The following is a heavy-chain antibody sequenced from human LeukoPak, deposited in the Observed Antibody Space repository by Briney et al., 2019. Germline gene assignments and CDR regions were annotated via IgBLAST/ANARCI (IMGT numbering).Heavy chain of an antibody. J-gene: IGHJ6*03. Sequence: GGSLRLSCAASGFTFSIYCMSWVRQAPGKGLEGVSNIKQDGREKYYVDSVKGGFTISRDNAKNSLYLQLSRLRAEDTAVYYCARDSSRPYYYYYYMDVWGKGTTVTVFS. CDR3: ARDSSRPYYYYYYMDV. D-gene: IGHD6-13*01. V-gene: IGHV3-7*01. CDR2: IKQDGREK. CDR1: GFTFSIYC.